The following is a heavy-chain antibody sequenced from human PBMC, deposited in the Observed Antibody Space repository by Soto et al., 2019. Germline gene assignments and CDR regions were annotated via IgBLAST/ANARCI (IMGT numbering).Heavy chain of an antibody. Sequence: GASVKVSCKASGYTFTGYYMHWVRQAPGQGLEWMGWINPNSGGTNYAQKFQGQVTFSVDMSINAAYLQWSSLRASDTAIYYCARGYCSGGTCYSKRDFYYGLDVWGQGTTVTVSS. V-gene: IGHV1-2*02. CDR2: INPNSGGT. CDR1: GYTFTGYY. CDR3: ARGYCSGGTCYSKRDFYYGLDV. J-gene: IGHJ6*02. D-gene: IGHD2-15*01.